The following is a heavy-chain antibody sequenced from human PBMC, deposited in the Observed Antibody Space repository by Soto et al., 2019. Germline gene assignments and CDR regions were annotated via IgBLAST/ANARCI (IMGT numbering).Heavy chain of an antibody. V-gene: IGHV4-4*07. CDR2: IYTSGGT. Sequence: PSETLSLTCTVSGGPISSYYWTWIRQPAGKGLEWIGRIYTSGGTNFNPSLKSRVTMSVXXXXXXFXLXLXSXTAAXTAVYYCARGFGSSWYYFDYWGQGTPVT. CDR3: ARGFGSSWYYFDY. D-gene: IGHD6-13*01. J-gene: IGHJ4*02. CDR1: GGPISSYY.